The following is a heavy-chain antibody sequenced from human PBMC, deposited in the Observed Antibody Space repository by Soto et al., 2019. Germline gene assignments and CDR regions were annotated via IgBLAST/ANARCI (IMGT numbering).Heavy chain of an antibody. CDR3: ARRYNWNDRTLDY. Sequence: PSETLSLTCAVSGGSISSGGYSWSWIRQPPGKGLEWIGYIYHSGSTYYNPSLKSRVTISVDRSKNQFSLKLSSVTAADTAVYYCARRYNWNDRTLDYWGQGTLVTVS. CDR2: IYHSGST. V-gene: IGHV4-30-2*01. D-gene: IGHD1-1*01. CDR1: GGSISSGGYS. J-gene: IGHJ4*02.